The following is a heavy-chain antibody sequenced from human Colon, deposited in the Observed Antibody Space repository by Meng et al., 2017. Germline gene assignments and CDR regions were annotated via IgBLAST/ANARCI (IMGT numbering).Heavy chain of an antibody. Sequence: REGPGQGLCRPWGPLSLTWVFPGGSISRSDWWSWVRQPPGKGLEWIGETSHSGSTNYSPSLKSRVTISLDKSKNQLSLKLNSVTAADTAVYYCASSDYYRSDYWGQGTLVTVSS. CDR1: GGSISRSDW. J-gene: IGHJ4*02. D-gene: IGHD3-22*01. V-gene: IGHV4-4*02. CDR2: TSHSGST. CDR3: ASSDYYRSDY.